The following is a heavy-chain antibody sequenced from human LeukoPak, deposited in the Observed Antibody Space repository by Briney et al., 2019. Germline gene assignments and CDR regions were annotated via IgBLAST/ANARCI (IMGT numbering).Heavy chain of an antibody. J-gene: IGHJ5*02. CDR2: IYYGGST. CDR3: ARDHRLDSWFDP. Sequence: ASETLSLTCTVSGGSISSSSYYWGWIRQPPGKGLEWIGTIYYGGSTYYNPSLKSRVTMSVDTSKNQFSLKLSSVTAAGTAVYYCARDHRLDSWFDPWGQGTLVTVSS. D-gene: IGHD2-21*01. V-gene: IGHV4-39*07. CDR1: GGSISSSSYY.